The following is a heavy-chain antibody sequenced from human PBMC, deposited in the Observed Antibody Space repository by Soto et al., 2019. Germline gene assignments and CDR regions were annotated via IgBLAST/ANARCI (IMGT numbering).Heavy chain of an antibody. Sequence: EVHLVESGGGLVKPGGSLRLSCAASGITFSNYNINWVRQVPGTGLAWVSYISASGSYIYYADSVKGRFTISRDNAKNSMYLQMNSRRAEDTAVYYCATDWGYSYGHAFDSWGQGTLVTVSS. J-gene: IGHJ4*02. V-gene: IGHV3-21*01. CDR1: GITFSNYN. CDR3: ATDWGYSYGHAFDS. D-gene: IGHD5-18*01. CDR2: ISASGSYI.